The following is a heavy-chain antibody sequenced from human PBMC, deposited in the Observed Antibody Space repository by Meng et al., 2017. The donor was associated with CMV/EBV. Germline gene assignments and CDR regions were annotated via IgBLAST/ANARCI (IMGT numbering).Heavy chain of an antibody. J-gene: IGHJ4*02. CDR2: ISYDGSNK. Sequence: GESLKISCAASGLTFSSYAMHWVRQAPGKGLEWVAVISYDGSNKYYADSVKGRFTISRDNSKNTLYLQMNSLRAEDTAVYYCARESFGSHFDYWGQGTLVTVSS. CDR3: ARESFGSHFDY. V-gene: IGHV3-30-3*01. D-gene: IGHD1-26*01. CDR1: GLTFSSYA.